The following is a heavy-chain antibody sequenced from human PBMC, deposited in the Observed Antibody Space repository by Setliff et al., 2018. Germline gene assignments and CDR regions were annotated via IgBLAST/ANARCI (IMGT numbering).Heavy chain of an antibody. Sequence: GASVKVSCKASGATLSGVVFSWVRQAPGPGLEWMGRFIXXXXXXXXXXXXXGXXXXTVDTSPGTSYMDLRSLRSDDTAIYYCATELRSPFWHFDLWGQGSLVTVSS. CDR1: GATLSGVV. CDR2: FIXXXXXX. CDR3: ATELRSPFWHFDL. J-gene: IGHJ4*02. V-gene: IGHV1-69*04. D-gene: IGHD3-3*01.